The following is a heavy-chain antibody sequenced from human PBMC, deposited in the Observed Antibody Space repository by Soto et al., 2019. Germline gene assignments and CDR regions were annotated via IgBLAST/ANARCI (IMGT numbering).Heavy chain of an antibody. CDR1: GGTFSRYS. D-gene: IGHD6-13*01. J-gene: IGHJ6*02. Sequence: SVKVSCKASGGTFSRYSITWVRQAPGHGLEWIGRIIPIFGIASYAQKFQGRVTITADKSTSTAYMELSSLRSEDTAVYYCARERVHSSSWYVETHYYYGMDVWGQGTTVTVSS. CDR3: ARERVHSSSWYVETHYYYGMDV. V-gene: IGHV1-69*04. CDR2: IIPIFGIA.